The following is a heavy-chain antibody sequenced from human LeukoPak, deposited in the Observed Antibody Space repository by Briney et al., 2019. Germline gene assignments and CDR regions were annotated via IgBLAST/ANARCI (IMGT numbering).Heavy chain of an antibody. Sequence: ASVKVSCKASGYTFTGYYMHWVRQAPGQGLEGMGWINPNSGGTNYAQKFQGRVTMTRDTSISTAYMELSRLRSDDTAVYYCARVAGYSYGNQFDYWGQGTLVTVSS. CDR2: INPNSGGT. CDR3: ARVAGYSYGNQFDY. J-gene: IGHJ4*02. D-gene: IGHD5-18*01. V-gene: IGHV1-2*02. CDR1: GYTFTGYY.